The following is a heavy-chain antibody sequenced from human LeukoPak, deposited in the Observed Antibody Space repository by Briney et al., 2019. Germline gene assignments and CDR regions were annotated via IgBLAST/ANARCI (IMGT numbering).Heavy chain of an antibody. D-gene: IGHD6-13*01. V-gene: IGHV3-48*01. CDR3: ARESRPRISSSWPDY. Sequence: GGSLRLSCAASGFTFSSYSMNWVRQAPGKGLEWVSYISSSSSTIYYADPVKGRFTISRDNAKNSLYLQMNSLRAEDTAVYYCARESRPRISSSWPDYWGQGTLVTVSS. J-gene: IGHJ4*02. CDR1: GFTFSSYS. CDR2: ISSSSSTI.